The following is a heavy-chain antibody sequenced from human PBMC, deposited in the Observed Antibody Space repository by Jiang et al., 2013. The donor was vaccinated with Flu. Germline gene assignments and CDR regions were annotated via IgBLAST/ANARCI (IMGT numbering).Heavy chain of an antibody. D-gene: IGHD3-3*01. CDR1: GFAFSVHA. CDR3: AKRSQWYRSDSGVVYYIFDY. J-gene: IGHJ4*02. Sequence: VQLVESGGDLVQPGGSLRLSCAASGFAFSVHAMTWVRQAPGKGLEWVSTITGGADKIYYADSVKGRFTISRDNSRNTMYLQMSSLRVEDTAIYYCAKRSQWYRSDSGVVYYIFDYWGQGTLVTVS. CDR2: ITGGADKI. V-gene: IGHV3-23*04.